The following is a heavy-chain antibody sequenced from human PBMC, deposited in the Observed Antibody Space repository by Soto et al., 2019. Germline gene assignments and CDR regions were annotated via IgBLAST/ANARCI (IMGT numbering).Heavy chain of an antibody. CDR1: GFTFSRHA. CDR2: ISRDGSYI. D-gene: IGHD3-3*01. V-gene: IGHV3-30*04. Sequence: VGSLRLSCAASGFTFSRHAVHWVRLTPGRGLEWVLAISRDGSYIYYTDSVKGRFTVSRDNSKNTVFVQMNRLIPDDTALYFCARTRNGGVADSFDSWGQGTRVTVSS. J-gene: IGHJ5*01. CDR3: ARTRNGGVADSFDS.